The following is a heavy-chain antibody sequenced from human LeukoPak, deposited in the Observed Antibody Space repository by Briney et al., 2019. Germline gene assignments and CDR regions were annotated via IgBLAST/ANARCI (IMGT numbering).Heavy chain of an antibody. J-gene: IGHJ2*01. CDR1: GFTFRNYA. D-gene: IGHD3/OR15-3a*01. V-gene: IGHV3-23*01. Sequence: PGGSLRLSCAASGFTFRNYALTWVRQAPGKGLEWLSGISGSGDRTYYADSVKGRFTISRDNFKNSLYLQMNNLRAEDTAVYYCAKTPVPRPGDWRYIDLWGRGTRVTVSS. CDR2: ISGSGDRT. CDR3: AKTPVPRPGDWRYIDL.